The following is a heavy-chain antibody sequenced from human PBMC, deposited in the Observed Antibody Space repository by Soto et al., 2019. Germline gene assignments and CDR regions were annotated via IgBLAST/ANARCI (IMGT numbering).Heavy chain of an antibody. J-gene: IGHJ6*03. Sequence: GGSLRLSCAASGFTVSSNYMSWVRQAPGKGLEWVSVIYSGGSTYYADSVKGRFTISRDNSKNTLYLQMNSLRAEDTAVYYCARAHYYGSGSYITYYYYYMDVWGKGTTVTAP. CDR2: IYSGGST. CDR1: GFTVSSNY. CDR3: ARAHYYGSGSYITYYYYYMDV. V-gene: IGHV3-66*01. D-gene: IGHD3-10*01.